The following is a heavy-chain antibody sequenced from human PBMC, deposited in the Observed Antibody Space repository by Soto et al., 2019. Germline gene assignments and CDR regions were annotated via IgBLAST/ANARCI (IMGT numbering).Heavy chain of an antibody. D-gene: IGHD2-21*02. Sequence: PGCSIKLSSSSSRVTFYSSSMHGVRQAPRKGLEYVSAISSNGGSTYYADSVKGRLTISRDNSKNNLYLKMSSLRAEDTAVYYCVKVSPPTEGYYYYSGMDVWGQGTTVTVSS. CDR1: RVTFYSSS. V-gene: IGHV3-64D*08. CDR2: ISSNGGST. CDR3: VKVSPPTEGYYYYSGMDV. J-gene: IGHJ6*02.